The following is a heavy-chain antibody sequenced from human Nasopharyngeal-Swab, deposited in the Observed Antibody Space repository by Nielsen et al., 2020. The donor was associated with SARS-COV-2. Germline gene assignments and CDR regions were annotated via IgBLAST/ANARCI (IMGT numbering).Heavy chain of an antibody. Sequence: GESLKISCAASGFTFSSYAMSWVRQAPGKGLEWVSVIYSGGSSTYYADSVKGRFTISRDNSKNTLYLQMNSLRAEDTAVYYCAWVETANYYYYGMDVWGQGTTVTVSS. CDR1: GFTFSSYA. V-gene: IGHV3-23*03. CDR3: AWVETANYYYYGMDV. J-gene: IGHJ6*02. D-gene: IGHD1-14*01. CDR2: IYSGGSST.